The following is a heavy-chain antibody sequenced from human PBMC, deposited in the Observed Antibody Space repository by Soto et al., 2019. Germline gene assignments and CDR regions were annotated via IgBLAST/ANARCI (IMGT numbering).Heavy chain of an antibody. V-gene: IGHV3-30*18. D-gene: IGHD4-17*01. Sequence: VQLVESGGGVVQPGRSLRLSCAASGFSFSSYGMHWVRQAPGKGLEWVAVISYDGRNKYYADSVKGRFTITRDNSKNKLYLQMHSLRAADTAVYYCAKNYYDYGDYDWFDPWGQGTLVTVSS. CDR2: ISYDGRNK. J-gene: IGHJ5*02. CDR3: AKNYYDYGDYDWFDP. CDR1: GFSFSSYG.